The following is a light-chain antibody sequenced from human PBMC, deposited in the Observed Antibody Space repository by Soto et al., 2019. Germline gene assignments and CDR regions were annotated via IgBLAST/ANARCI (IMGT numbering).Light chain of an antibody. CDR3: QQSYSTPYT. J-gene: IGKJ2*01. Sequence: DIQMTQSPSSLSASVGDRVTITCRASQSISSYLNWYQQKPGKAPKLLIYAASSLQSGVPSRFSGSGSGTDFPLTIGSLQPEDFATYYCQQSYSTPYTFGPGTKLEIK. CDR2: AAS. CDR1: QSISSY. V-gene: IGKV1-39*01.